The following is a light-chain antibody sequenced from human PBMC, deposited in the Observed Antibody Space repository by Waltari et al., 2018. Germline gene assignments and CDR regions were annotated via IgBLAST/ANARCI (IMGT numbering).Light chain of an antibody. V-gene: IGLV7-46*01. CDR2: DTS. CDR3: LLSYSGARSRV. J-gene: IGLJ1*01. CDR1: TGAVPRGHY. Sequence: AVVTQEPSLTVSPGGTVPLTCRSRTGAVPRGHYPYWFQRTPGHAPRTLIYDTSNKHPWPPARFSGSLLGGKAALTLSGAQPEDEAEYYCLLSYSGARSRVFGTGTKVTVL.